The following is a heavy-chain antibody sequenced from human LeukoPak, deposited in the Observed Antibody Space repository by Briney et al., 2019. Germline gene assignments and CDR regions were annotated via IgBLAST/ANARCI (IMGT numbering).Heavy chain of an antibody. Sequence: ASVKVSCTTSGYSFTSYCIHWVRQAPGQGLEWMGIINPSGGSTTYAQKFQGRLTMASDTSTSTVYMELSSLRSEDTAMYYCARSSAYYNEADIWGQGTMVTVSS. V-gene: IGHV1-46*01. J-gene: IGHJ3*02. CDR1: GYSFTSYC. CDR2: INPSGGST. CDR3: ARSSAYYNEADI. D-gene: IGHD1-26*01.